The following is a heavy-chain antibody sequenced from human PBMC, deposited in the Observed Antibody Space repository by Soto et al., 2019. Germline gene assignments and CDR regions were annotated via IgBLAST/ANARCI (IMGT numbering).Heavy chain of an antibody. CDR3: ARLLLEIVVVWGDAFDI. Sequence: SETLSLTCTVSYASINNYHWTWIRQPPGKGLEWIAYIYYTGITNFNPSLKSRVTISMDTSKNQFSLKLRSVTAADTAVYYCARLLLEIVVVWGDAFDIWGQGTMVTVSS. D-gene: IGHD2-2*01. CDR1: YASINNYH. J-gene: IGHJ3*02. CDR2: IYYTGIT. V-gene: IGHV4-59*08.